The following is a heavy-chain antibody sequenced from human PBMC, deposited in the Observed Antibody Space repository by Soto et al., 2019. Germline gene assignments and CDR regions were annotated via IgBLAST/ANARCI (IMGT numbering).Heavy chain of an antibody. D-gene: IGHD4-17*01. V-gene: IGHV3-33*01. Sequence: QAGGSLRLSCAASGFTFSGYGMHWVRQAPGKGLEWVAVIWYDGSNKYYADSVKGRSTISRDNSKNTLYLQMNSPRAEDTAVYYCXRGWDGDSTTFDNGMDVWGQGTTVTVSS. CDR3: XRGWDGDSTTFDNGMDV. CDR1: GFTFSGYG. J-gene: IGHJ6*01. CDR2: IWYDGSNK.